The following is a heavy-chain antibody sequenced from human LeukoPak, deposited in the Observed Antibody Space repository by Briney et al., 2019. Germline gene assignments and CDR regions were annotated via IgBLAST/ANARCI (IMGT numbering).Heavy chain of an antibody. V-gene: IGHV4-34*01. J-gene: IGHJ4*02. Sequence: PSETLSLTCAAYGGSFSGYYWSWIRQPPGKGLEWIGEINHSGSTNYNPSLKSRVTISVDTSKNQFSLKLSSVTAADTAVYYCASGGRLGYCSSTSCYRNYKFDYWGQGTLVTVSS. D-gene: IGHD2-2*01. CDR3: ASGGRLGYCSSTSCYRNYKFDY. CDR1: GGSFSGYY. CDR2: INHSGST.